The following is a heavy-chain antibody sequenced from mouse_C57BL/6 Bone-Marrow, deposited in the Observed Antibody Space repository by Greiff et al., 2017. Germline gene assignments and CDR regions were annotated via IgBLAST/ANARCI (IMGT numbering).Heavy chain of an antibody. V-gene: IGHV1-59*01. D-gene: IGHD3-2*02. Sequence: QVQLQQPGAELVRPGTSVKLSCKASGYTFTSYWMHWVKQRPGQGLEWIGVIDPSDSYTNYNQKFKGKATLTVDTSSSTAYMQLSSLTSEDSAVYYCARSGCTAQATCYAMDYWGQGTSVTVSS. J-gene: IGHJ4*01. CDR3: ARSGCTAQATCYAMDY. CDR1: GYTFTSYW. CDR2: IDPSDSYT.